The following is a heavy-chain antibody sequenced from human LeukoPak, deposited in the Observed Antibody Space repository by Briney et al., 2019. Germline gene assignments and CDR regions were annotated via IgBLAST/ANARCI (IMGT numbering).Heavy chain of an antibody. J-gene: IGHJ4*02. CDR2: VYYGRSP. CDR1: GDSISRSTYY. CDR3: ARSSGTGTFSY. V-gene: IGHV4-39*02. Sequence: SETLSLTCTVSGDSISRSTYYWAWIRQPPGKGLEWIGSVYYGRSPYFNPSLESRATISVDTSKNHFSLKMSSVTAADTAVYYCARSSGTGTFSYWGQGTQVTVSS. D-gene: IGHD6-25*01.